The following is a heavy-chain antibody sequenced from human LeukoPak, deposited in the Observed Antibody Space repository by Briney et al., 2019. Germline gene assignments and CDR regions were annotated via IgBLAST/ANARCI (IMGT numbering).Heavy chain of an antibody. CDR2: IWYEGSNK. CDR3: ARDPSGNLHFDY. V-gene: IGHV3-33*01. Sequence: PGGSLRLSCAASGFTFSSYGMHWVRQAPGKGLEWVAVIWYEGSNKYYADSVKGRFTISRDSSKNTLYLHMNSLRADDTAVYYCARDPSGNLHFDYWGQGTLVTVSS. CDR1: GFTFSSYG. J-gene: IGHJ4*02. D-gene: IGHD6-19*01.